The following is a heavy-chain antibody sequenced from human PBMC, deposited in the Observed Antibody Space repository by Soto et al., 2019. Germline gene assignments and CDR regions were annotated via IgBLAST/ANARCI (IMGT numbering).Heavy chain of an antibody. J-gene: IGHJ5*02. V-gene: IGHV3-23*01. D-gene: IGHD1-26*01. CDR1: GFPFSDHA. CDR3: AKDLYVQPPSGWFDP. CDR2: ITGRGDST. Sequence: GGSLRLFCAASGFPFSDHAMHWVRQTPGKGLEWVPAITGRGDSTYYADSVKGRFTISRDNSKSTLYLQMMSLRAEDTAVYYCAKDLYVQPPSGWFDPWGQGTVVTVS.